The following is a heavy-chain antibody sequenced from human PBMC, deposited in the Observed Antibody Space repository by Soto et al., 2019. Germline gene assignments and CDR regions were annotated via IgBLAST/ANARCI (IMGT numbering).Heavy chain of an antibody. CDR3: AKGMALGGGYYLYYYYYYMDV. CDR2: ISGSGGST. J-gene: IGHJ6*03. Sequence: EVQLLESGGGLVQPGGSLRLSCAASGFTFSSYAMSWVRQAPGKGLEWVSAISGSGGSTYYADSVKGRFTISRDNSKNTLYLQMNSLRAEDTAVYYCAKGMALGGGYYLYYYYYYMDVWGKGTTVTVSS. V-gene: IGHV3-23*01. D-gene: IGHD3-3*01. CDR1: GFTFSSYA.